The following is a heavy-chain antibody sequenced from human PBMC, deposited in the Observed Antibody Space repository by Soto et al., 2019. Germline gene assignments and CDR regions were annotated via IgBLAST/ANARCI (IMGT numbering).Heavy chain of an antibody. CDR1: GARFSGSS. Sequence: GGLALACAACGARFSGSSGHWVRQASGKGLEWVGRIRSKANSYATAYAASVKGRFTISRDDSNNTADLQMNSLKTEGTAVYYCTVRLALPKQWGQGTLVTVSS. CDR3: TVRLALPKQ. CDR2: IRSKANSYAT. D-gene: IGHD2-21*02. V-gene: IGHV3-73*01. J-gene: IGHJ4*02.